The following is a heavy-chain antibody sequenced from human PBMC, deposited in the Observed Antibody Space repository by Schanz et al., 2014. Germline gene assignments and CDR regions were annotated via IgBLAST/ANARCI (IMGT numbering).Heavy chain of an antibody. Sequence: QVQLVQSGAEVKKPGASVRVSCKASGYSFTTYDVNWVRQATGQGLEWMGWMNPTTGNRGYAQNFQGRVTMTRDTSTSTVYMELSSLRSEDTAVYYCARDGEAVAGCDYWGQGTLVTVSS. D-gene: IGHD6-13*01. CDR3: ARDGEAVAGCDY. CDR2: MNPTTGNR. J-gene: IGHJ4*02. CDR1: GYSFTTYD. V-gene: IGHV1-8*01.